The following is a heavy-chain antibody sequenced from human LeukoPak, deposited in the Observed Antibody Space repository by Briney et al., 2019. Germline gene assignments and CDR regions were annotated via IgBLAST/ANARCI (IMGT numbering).Heavy chain of an antibody. CDR2: IYSGGST. J-gene: IGHJ4*02. Sequence: PGGSLRLSCAASGFTFTTYWMGWVRQAPGKGLEWVSVIYSGGSTYYADSVKGRFTISRDNSKNTLYLQMNSLRAEDTAVYYCARDILTGTGYFDYWGQGTLVTVSS. CDR1: GFTFTTYW. CDR3: ARDILTGTGYFDY. V-gene: IGHV3-53*01. D-gene: IGHD3-9*01.